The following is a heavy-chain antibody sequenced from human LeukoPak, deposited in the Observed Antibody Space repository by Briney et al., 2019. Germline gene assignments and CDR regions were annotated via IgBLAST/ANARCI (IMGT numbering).Heavy chain of an antibody. CDR1: GFPFSGSG. V-gene: IGHV3-33*01. D-gene: IGHD2/OR15-2a*01. Sequence: GSSLRLSCAASGFPFSGSGMHWVRQAPGKGLEWVAVIWYDGSHQYYADSVKGRFTISRDNSKNTLDLQMNSLRVEDTAVYYCARADFNGDAFDIWGQGTMVTVSS. J-gene: IGHJ3*02. CDR3: ARADFNGDAFDI. CDR2: IWYDGSHQ.